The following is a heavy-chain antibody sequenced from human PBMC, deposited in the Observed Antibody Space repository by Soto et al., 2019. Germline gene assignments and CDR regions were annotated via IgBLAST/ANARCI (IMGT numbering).Heavy chain of an antibody. CDR1: GSTFSSYA. CDR3: AKDFSGLRYFDWLLHFDY. D-gene: IGHD3-9*01. CDR2: ISGSGGST. Sequence: GGSLRLSCAASGSTFSSYAMSWVRQAPGKGLEWVSAISGSGGSTYYADSVKGRFTISRDNSKNTLYLQMNSLRAEDTAVYYCAKDFSGLRYFDWLLHFDYWGQGTLVTVSS. J-gene: IGHJ4*02. V-gene: IGHV3-23*01.